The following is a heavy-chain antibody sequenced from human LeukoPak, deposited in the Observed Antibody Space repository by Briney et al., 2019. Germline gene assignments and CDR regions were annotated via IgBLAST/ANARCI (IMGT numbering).Heavy chain of an antibody. CDR3: ARVNGPNSGYYYTLDL. CDR1: GLTFRNYA. J-gene: IGHJ5*02. V-gene: IGHV3-33*01. CDR2: IWFDGTEK. D-gene: IGHD3-22*01. Sequence: GGSRRLSCAASGLTFRNYAMHWVRQAPGGRLEWLAVIWFDGTEKYYGASVMGRFTISRDSSESTLYLQMNGLRTEDTAVYYCARVNGPNSGYYYTLDLWGQGTPVTVSS.